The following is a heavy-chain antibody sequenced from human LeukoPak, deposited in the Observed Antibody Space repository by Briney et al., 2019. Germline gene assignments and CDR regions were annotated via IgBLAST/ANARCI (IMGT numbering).Heavy chain of an antibody. CDR1: GFTFSSYE. CDR2: ISSSGSTI. D-gene: IGHD2/OR15-2a*01. CDR3: AKDNLLAQSDSTLGKNHFDY. Sequence: GGSLRLSCAASGFTFSSYEMNWVRQAPGKGLEWVSYISSSGSTIYYADSVKGRFTISRDNAKNSLYLQMSSLRAEDTALYYCAKDNLLAQSDSTLGKNHFDYWGQGTLVTVSS. J-gene: IGHJ4*02. V-gene: IGHV3-48*03.